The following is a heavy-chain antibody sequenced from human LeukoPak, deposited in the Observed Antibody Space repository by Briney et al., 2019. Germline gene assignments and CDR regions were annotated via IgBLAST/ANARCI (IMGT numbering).Heavy chain of an antibody. D-gene: IGHD4-11*01. CDR3: ARDNAYMFDF. CDR2: INTDGRTT. Sequence: GGSVRLSCAASGFSFSSYWMNWVRQAPGKGLVWVAHINTDGRTTTYADSVKGRFTVARDNAKNTLYLEMNRLRVEDTAVYYCARDNAYMFDFWGQGTQVTVSS. V-gene: IGHV3-74*01. J-gene: IGHJ4*02. CDR1: GFSFSSYW.